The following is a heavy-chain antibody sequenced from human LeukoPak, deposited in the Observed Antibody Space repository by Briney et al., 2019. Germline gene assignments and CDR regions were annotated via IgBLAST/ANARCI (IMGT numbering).Heavy chain of an antibody. Sequence: ASVKVSCKASGYTFTSYYMHWVRQAPGQGLEWMGIINPSGGSTSYAQKFQGRVTMTRDMSTSTVYMELSSLRSEDTAVYYCARDGRPRTHSSSWRYPDYWGQGTLVTVSS. CDR1: GYTFTSYY. D-gene: IGHD6-13*01. V-gene: IGHV1-46*01. J-gene: IGHJ4*02. CDR2: INPSGGST. CDR3: ARDGRPRTHSSSWRYPDY.